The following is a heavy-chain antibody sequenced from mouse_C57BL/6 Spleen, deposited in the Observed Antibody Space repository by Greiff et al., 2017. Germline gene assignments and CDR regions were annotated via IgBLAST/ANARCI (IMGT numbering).Heavy chain of an antibody. CDR1: GFTFSDYY. D-gene: IGHD3-3*01. V-gene: IGHV5-16*01. CDR2: INYDGSST. CDR3: ARAGGTEYYFDY. J-gene: IGHJ2*01. Sequence: EVHLVESEGGLVQPGSSMKLSCTASGFTFSDYYMAWVRQVPEKGLEWVANINYDGSSTSYLDSLKSGFIISRDNAKNILYLQMSSLKSEDTATYYCARAGGTEYYFDYWGQGTTLTVSS.